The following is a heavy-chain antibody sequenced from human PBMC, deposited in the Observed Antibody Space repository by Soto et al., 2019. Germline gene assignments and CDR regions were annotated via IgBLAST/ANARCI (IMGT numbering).Heavy chain of an antibody. D-gene: IGHD4-4*01. Sequence: QVQLQESGPGLVKPSETLSLTCTVSDGAISTYYWHWIRQPPGKGLEWIGYIHYSGYTSYNPSLKSPFSISVDTSKNQFSVRLHSVTAADTAVYYCAREYSSFEYWGHGALVTVSS. CDR2: IHYSGYT. V-gene: IGHV4-59*01. CDR3: AREYSSFEY. J-gene: IGHJ4*01. CDR1: DGAISTYY.